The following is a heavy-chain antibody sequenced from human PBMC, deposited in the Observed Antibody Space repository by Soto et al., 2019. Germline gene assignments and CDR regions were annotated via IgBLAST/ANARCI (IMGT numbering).Heavy chain of an antibody. J-gene: IGHJ4*02. CDR2: INSDGSST. V-gene: IGHV3-74*01. CDR1: GFTFSSYW. CDR3: ARGVDY. Sequence: EVQLVESGGGLVQPGGSLRLSCEVSGFTFSSYWMHWVRQAPGKGLVWVSRINSDGSSTRYEDSVKGRFTISRDNAKNTLYLEMNNLRADDTAVYYWARGVDYWGQGTLVTVSS.